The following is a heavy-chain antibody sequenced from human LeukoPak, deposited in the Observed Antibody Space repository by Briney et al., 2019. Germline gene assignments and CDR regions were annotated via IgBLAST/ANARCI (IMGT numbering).Heavy chain of an antibody. D-gene: IGHD3-22*01. CDR3: ARFPYYYDSSGYAY. J-gene: IGHJ4*02. CDR2: ISYDGSNK. Sequence: GGSLRLSCAASGFTFSSYGMHWVRQAPGKGLEWVAVISYDGSNKYYADSVKGRFTISRDNAKNSLYLQMNSLRAEDTAVYYCARFPYYYDSSGYAYWGQGTLVTVSS. CDR1: GFTFSSYG. V-gene: IGHV3-30*03.